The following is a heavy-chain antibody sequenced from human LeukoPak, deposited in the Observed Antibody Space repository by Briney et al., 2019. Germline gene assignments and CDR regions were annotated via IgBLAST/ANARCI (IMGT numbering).Heavy chain of an antibody. CDR1: GFIFSDYY. CDR3: ARDRDSSSWSSRRVGDYFDY. D-gene: IGHD6-13*01. Sequence: GGSLRLSCAASGFIFSDYYMGWIRQAPGKGLEWISYIGSSGSPIYYADSVKGRFTISRNNAKNSLYLQMNSLRAEDTAVYYCARDRDSSSWSSRRVGDYFDYWGQGTLVTVSS. J-gene: IGHJ4*02. V-gene: IGHV3-11*04. CDR2: IGSSGSPI.